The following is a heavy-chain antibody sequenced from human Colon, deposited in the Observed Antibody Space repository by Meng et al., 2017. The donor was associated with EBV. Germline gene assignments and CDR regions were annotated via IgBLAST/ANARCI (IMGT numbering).Heavy chain of an antibody. CDR1: GASISSNNW. D-gene: IGHD5-24*01. J-gene: IGHJ4*02. Sequence: QGELTEAGPGLVGPSGPRSLTCAVPGASISSNNWWSWVRQPPGKGLEWIGEIYHGGNTNYNPSLKSRVTISVDRSNDQFSLSLSSVTAADTAVYYCARGNAYNAPSFDYWGQGTLVTVSS. CDR2: IYHGGNT. V-gene: IGHV4-4*02. CDR3: ARGNAYNAPSFDY.